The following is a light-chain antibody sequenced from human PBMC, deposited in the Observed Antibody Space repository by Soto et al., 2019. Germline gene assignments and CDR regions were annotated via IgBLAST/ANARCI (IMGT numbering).Light chain of an antibody. CDR3: QQYNDWPPYP. Sequence: VVTQLPTTMSGSKEKRATLSCRASRSVRSNLAWYQQKPGQAPRLLIYGASTRATCITPRFSGSGSGTEFTLTISGLQSEDFAVDYCQQYNDWPPYPFGQGTKVDI. V-gene: IGKV3-15*01. CDR1: RSVRSN. CDR2: GAS. J-gene: IGKJ2*01.